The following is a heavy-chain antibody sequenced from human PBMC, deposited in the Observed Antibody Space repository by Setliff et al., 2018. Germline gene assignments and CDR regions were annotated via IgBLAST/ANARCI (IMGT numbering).Heavy chain of an antibody. CDR1: GGTFSSQG. D-gene: IGHD3-9*01. CDR2: IMPIFGTT. CDR3: ATGFLRYDILTGYYQRPHYFEY. J-gene: IGHJ4*02. V-gene: IGHV1-69*05. Sequence: GASVKVSCKASGGTFSSQGISWVRQAPGQGLEWMGGIMPIFGTTNYARKFQGRVTITTDKSTSTAYMEMSSLRSEDTAVYYCATGFLRYDILTGYYQRPHYFEYWGQGTQVTVSS.